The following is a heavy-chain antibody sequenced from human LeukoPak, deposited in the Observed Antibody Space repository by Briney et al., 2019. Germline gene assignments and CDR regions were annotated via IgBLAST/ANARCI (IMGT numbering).Heavy chain of an antibody. CDR1: GFTFSSYS. V-gene: IGHV3-21*01. CDR3: ARLRYRTNGVCP. D-gene: IGHD2-8*01. J-gene: IGHJ5*02. CDR2: ISSSSSYI. Sequence: PGGSLRLSCAASGFTFSSYSMNWVRQAPGKGLEWVSSISSSSSYIYYADSVKGRFTISRDNAKNSLYLQMNSLRAEDTAVYYCARLRYRTNGVCPWGQGTLVTVSS.